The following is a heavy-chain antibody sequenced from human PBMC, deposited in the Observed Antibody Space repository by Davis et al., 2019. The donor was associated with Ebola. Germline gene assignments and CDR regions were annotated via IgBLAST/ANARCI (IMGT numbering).Heavy chain of an antibody. Sequence: GEFLKISCAASGFTFSSYAMHWVRQAPGKGLEWVAVISYDGSNKYYADSVKGRFTISRDNSKNTLYLQMNSLRAEDTAVYYCARGSAGYYYYGMDVWGQGTTVTVSS. J-gene: IGHJ6*02. CDR3: ARGSAGYYYYGMDV. CDR1: GFTFSSYA. V-gene: IGHV3-30-3*01. CDR2: ISYDGSNK.